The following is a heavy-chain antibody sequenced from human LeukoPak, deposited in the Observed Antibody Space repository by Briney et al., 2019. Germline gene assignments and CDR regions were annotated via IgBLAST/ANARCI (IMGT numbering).Heavy chain of an antibody. CDR2: ISSSSGTI. CDR1: GVTFSSYG. V-gene: IGHV3-48*02. Sequence: GGSLRLSCAASGVTFSSYGMSWVRQAPGKGLEWVSYISSSSGTIYYADSVKGRFTISRDNAKNSLYLQMNGLRDEDTAVYYCARDQSDYYGSGSYSEGSYWGQGTLVTVSS. CDR3: ARDQSDYYGSGSYSEGSY. J-gene: IGHJ4*02. D-gene: IGHD3-10*01.